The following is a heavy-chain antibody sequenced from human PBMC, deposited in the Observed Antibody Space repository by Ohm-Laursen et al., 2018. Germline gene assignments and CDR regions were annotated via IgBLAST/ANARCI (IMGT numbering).Heavy chain of an antibody. CDR2: ISSSGSTI. CDR1: GFTFSDYY. V-gene: IGHV3-11*01. D-gene: IGHD7-27*01. Sequence: GSLRLSCTASGFTFSDYYMSWIRQAPGKGLEWVSYISSSGSTIYYADSVKGRFTISRDNAKNSLYLQMNSLRAEDTALYYCAKDILGYYYYGMDVWGQGTTVTVSS. J-gene: IGHJ6*02. CDR3: AKDILGYYYYGMDV.